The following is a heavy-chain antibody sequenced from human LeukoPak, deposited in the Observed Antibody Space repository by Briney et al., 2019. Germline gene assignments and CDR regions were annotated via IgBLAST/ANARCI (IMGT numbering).Heavy chain of an antibody. CDR1: GYTFTGYY. CDR3: AGYYYDSSGYYYYDY. Sequence: ASVKVSCKASGYTFTGYYMHWVRQAPGQGLEWMGWINPNSGGTNYAQKFQGRVTMTRDTSISTAYMEPSRLRSDDTAVYYCAGYYYDSSGYYYYDYWGQGTLVTVSS. V-gene: IGHV1-2*02. CDR2: INPNSGGT. J-gene: IGHJ4*02. D-gene: IGHD3-22*01.